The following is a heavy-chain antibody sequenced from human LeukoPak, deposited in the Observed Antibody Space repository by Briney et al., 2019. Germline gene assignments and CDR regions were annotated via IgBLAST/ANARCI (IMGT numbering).Heavy chain of an antibody. Sequence: GRSLRLSCAASGFTFSSYAMSWVRQAPGKGLEWVSAISGSGGSTYYADSVKGRFTISRDNSKNTLYLQMNSLRAEDTAVYYCAKRVISSGWYFYFDYWGQGTLVTVSS. V-gene: IGHV3-23*01. CDR1: GFTFSSYA. J-gene: IGHJ4*02. D-gene: IGHD6-19*01. CDR2: ISGSGGST. CDR3: AKRVISSGWYFYFDY.